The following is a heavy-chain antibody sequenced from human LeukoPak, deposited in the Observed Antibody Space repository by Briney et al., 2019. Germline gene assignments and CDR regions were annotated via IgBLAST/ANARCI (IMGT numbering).Heavy chain of an antibody. CDR2: FLSDGRI. CDR1: GLTVSSTS. CDR3: ASYRRAYDI. D-gene: IGHD1-26*01. Sequence: GGSLRLSCAASGLTVSSTSMTWARQAPGKGLEWVSDFLSDGRIYYADSVKGRFTISKDNSQNTVNLQMDNLRAEDAAIYYCASYRRAYDIWGQGTVVTVAS. V-gene: IGHV3-53*01. J-gene: IGHJ3*02.